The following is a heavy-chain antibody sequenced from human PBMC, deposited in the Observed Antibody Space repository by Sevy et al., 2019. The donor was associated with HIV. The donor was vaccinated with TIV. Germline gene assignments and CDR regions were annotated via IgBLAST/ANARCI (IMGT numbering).Heavy chain of an antibody. CDR2: ISSSSGTR. Sequence: GGSLRLSCAASTFTFSSYSMHWVRQAPGKGLEWVSYISSSSGTRYYADSVKGRFTISRDNAKNSLFLQMNSLRDEDTAVYYCASRGYCGGGSCYSGPNDYWGQRTLVTDSS. V-gene: IGHV3-48*02. J-gene: IGHJ4*02. D-gene: IGHD2-15*01. CDR3: ASRGYCGGGSCYSGPNDY. CDR1: TFTFSSYS.